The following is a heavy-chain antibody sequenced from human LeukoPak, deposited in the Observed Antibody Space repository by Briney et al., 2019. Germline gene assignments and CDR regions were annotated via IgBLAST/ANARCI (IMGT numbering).Heavy chain of an antibody. D-gene: IGHD1-26*01. CDR1: GGSISSNY. CDR3: ATQEKDGGSYLDGFDI. J-gene: IGHJ3*02. CDR2: IYYSGST. V-gene: IGHV4-59*01. Sequence: SETLSLACTVSGGSISSNYWSWIRQPPGKGLEWIGYIYYSGSTNYNPSLKSRVTISVDTSKNQFSLKLTSVTAADTAVYYCATQEKDGGSYLDGFDIWGQGTMVTVSS.